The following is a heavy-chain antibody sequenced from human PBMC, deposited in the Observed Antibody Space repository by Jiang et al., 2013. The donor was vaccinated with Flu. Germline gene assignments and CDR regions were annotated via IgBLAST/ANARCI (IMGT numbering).Heavy chain of an antibody. V-gene: IGHV6-1*01. CDR1: GDSVSTNSAA. CDR3: AREGRDTAMVSGIGWFDP. J-gene: IGHJ5*02. Sequence: QTLSLTCAISGDSVSTNSAAWNWIRQSPSRGLEWLGRTYYRSKWYNDYAVSVKSRITINPDTSKNQFSLKLSSVTAADTAVYYCAREGRDTAMVSGIGWFDPWGQGTLVTVSS. D-gene: IGHD5-18*01. CDR2: TYYRSKWYN.